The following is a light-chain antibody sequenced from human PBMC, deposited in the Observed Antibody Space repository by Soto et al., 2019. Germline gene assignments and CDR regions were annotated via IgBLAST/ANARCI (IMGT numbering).Light chain of an antibody. V-gene: IGKV3-15*01. CDR1: QNISTN. CDR2: SAS. Sequence: DIVMTQSPATLSVSPGERATLSCRASQNISTNVAWYQQKPGQAPRLLLLSASSRLSDIPARFSGSGSGTEVTLTISGLQSEDVAVYYCHHFNTWPPKAFGQGTKVEFK. CDR3: HHFNTWPPKA. J-gene: IGKJ1*01.